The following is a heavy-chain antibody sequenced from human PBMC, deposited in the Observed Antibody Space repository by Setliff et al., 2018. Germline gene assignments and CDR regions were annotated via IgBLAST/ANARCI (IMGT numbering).Heavy chain of an antibody. CDR3: ARDPFRNYDTAPVWFDP. Sequence: SVKVSCKASGGTFSNYAVNWVRQAPGQGLEWMGGIIPFFRTANYAQKLQGRVTMTTDTSTSTAYMELRSLRSDDTAVYYCARDPFRNYDTAPVWFDPWGQGTLVTVS. CDR2: IIPFFRTA. V-gene: IGHV1-69*05. D-gene: IGHD3-22*01. J-gene: IGHJ5*02. CDR1: GGTFSNYA.